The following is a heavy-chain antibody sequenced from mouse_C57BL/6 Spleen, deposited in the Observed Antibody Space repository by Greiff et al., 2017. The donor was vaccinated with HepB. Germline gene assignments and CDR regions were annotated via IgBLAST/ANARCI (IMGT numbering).Heavy chain of an antibody. Sequence: EVKLMESGGGLVKPGGSLKLSCAASGFTFSSYAMSWVRQTPEKRLEWVATISDGGSYTYYPDNVKGRFTISRDNAKNNLYLQMSHLKSEDTAMYYCAKVIYYDYEGGAFDYWGQGTTLTVSS. D-gene: IGHD2-4*01. CDR3: AKVIYYDYEGGAFDY. V-gene: IGHV5-4*03. J-gene: IGHJ2*01. CDR2: ISDGGSYT. CDR1: GFTFSSYA.